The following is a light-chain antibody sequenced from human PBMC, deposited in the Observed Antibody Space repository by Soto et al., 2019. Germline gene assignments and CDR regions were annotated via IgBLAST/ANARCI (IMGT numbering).Light chain of an antibody. V-gene: IGKV1-39*01. J-gene: IGKJ1*01. CDR2: AAS. Sequence: SEMTPAPAALSASVGDRVTITCRASQSISSYLNWYQQKPGKAPKLLIYAASSLQSGVPSRFSGSGSGTDFTLTISSLQPEDFATYYCQQSSSTPRTCGQGPQVHIK. CDR3: QQSSSTPRT. CDR1: QSISSY.